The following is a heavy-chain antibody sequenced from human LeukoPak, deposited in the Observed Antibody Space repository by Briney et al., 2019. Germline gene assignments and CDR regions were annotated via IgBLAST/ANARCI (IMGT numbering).Heavy chain of an antibody. J-gene: IGHJ4*02. CDR3: ARGDYETHGYQTR. CDR1: GYIFTSYV. CDR2: INTNTRNP. Sequence: GASVKVSCKASGYIFTSYVLHWVRQAPGQGLEWMGWINTNTRNPTYAQGFTGRFVFSLDTSVSTAYLQISSLKADDTAMYYCARGDYETHGYQTRWGQGTLVTVSS. V-gene: IGHV7-4-1*02. D-gene: IGHD3-22*01.